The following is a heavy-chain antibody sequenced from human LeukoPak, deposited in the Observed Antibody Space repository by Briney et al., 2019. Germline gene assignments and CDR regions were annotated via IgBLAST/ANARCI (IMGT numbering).Heavy chain of an antibody. Sequence: GASVKVSCKASGGTFSSYAISWVRQAPGQGLEWMGGIIPIFGTANYAQKFQGRVTITADESTSTAYMELSSLRSEDTAVYYCARGPSSGYCSGGSCLGFDPWGQGTLVTVSS. D-gene: IGHD2-15*01. CDR3: ARGPSSGYCSGGSCLGFDP. CDR1: GGTFSSYA. V-gene: IGHV1-69*13. J-gene: IGHJ5*02. CDR2: IIPIFGTA.